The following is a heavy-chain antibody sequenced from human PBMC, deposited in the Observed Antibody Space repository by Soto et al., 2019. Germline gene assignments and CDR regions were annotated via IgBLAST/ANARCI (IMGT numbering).Heavy chain of an antibody. CDR2: IGESGTPT. CDR3: ARYIPGVRYYGMDV. CDR1: GFTFSSYA. Sequence: GGSLRLSCAASGFTFSSYAMKLVRQAPGKGLEWVSLIGESGTPTYYADSVKGRFTISRDNSGNTLFLEMYSLRAEDTAVYYCARYIPGVRYYGMDVWGQGTTVTVSS. D-gene: IGHD2-2*01. V-gene: IGHV3-23*01. J-gene: IGHJ6*02.